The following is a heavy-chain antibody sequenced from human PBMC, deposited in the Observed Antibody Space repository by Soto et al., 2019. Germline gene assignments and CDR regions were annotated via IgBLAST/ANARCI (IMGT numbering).Heavy chain of an antibody. Sequence: QVQLVQSGAEVKKPGASVKVSCKASGYTFTSYDINWVRQATGQGLEWMGWMNPNSGNTGYAQKFQGRVTMTRNTSXXKXYXXLSSLRSEDTAVYYCARTIQLWLQSHNYYYYGMDVWGQGTTVTVSS. CDR2: MNPNSGNT. CDR3: ARTIQLWLQSHNYYYYGMDV. V-gene: IGHV1-8*01. CDR1: GYTFTSYD. J-gene: IGHJ6*02. D-gene: IGHD5-18*01.